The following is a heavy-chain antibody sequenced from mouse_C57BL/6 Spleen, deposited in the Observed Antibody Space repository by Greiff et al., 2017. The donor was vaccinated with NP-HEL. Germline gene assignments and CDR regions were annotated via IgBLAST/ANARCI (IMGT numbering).Heavy chain of an antibody. J-gene: IGHJ4*01. D-gene: IGHD5-1*01. V-gene: IGHV1-53*01. CDR2: INPSNGGT. CDR1: GYTFTSYW. CDR3: ARIDPLPRYYYAMDY. Sequence: QVHVKQPGTELVKPGASVKLSCKASGYTFTSYWMHWVKQRPGQGLEWIGNINPSNGGTNYNEKFKSKATLTVDKSSSTAYMQLSSLTSEDSAVYYCARIDPLPRYYYAMDYWGQGTSVTVSS.